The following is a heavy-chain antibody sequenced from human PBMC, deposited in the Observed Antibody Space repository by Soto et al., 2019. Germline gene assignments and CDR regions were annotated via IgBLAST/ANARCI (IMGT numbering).Heavy chain of an antibody. CDR1: GGTFSSYT. D-gene: IGHD5-12*01. J-gene: IGHJ6*02. CDR3: ARDAMDIVATIISYYYYGMDF. CDR2: IIPILGIA. Sequence: SVKVSCKASGGTFSSYTISWVRQAPGQGLEWMGRIIPILGIANYAQKFQGRVTITADKSTSTAYMELSSLRSEDTAVYYCARDAMDIVATIISYYYYGMDFRAQGTTVTVSS. V-gene: IGHV1-69*04.